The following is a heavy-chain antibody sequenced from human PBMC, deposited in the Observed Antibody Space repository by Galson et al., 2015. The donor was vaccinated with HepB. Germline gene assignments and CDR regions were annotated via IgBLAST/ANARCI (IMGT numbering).Heavy chain of an antibody. CDR3: AREQHIEGRLSGAFDF. V-gene: IGHV1-18*01. D-gene: IGHD6-6*01. J-gene: IGHJ3*01. CDR2: ISTYNGNT. CDR1: GYTFTSYG. Sequence: SVKVSCKASGYTFTSYGISWVRQAPGQGLEWMGWISTYNGNTNYAQKLQGRVTLTTDTSTSTAYMELRSLTSDDTAVYYCAREQHIEGRLSGAFDFWGQGTLVTVSS.